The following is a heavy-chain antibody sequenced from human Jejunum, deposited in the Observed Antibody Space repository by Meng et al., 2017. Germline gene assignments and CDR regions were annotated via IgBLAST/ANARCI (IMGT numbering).Heavy chain of an antibody. CDR1: GGSISSNN. Sequence: LRLSCTVSGGSISSNNYRGSWIRPSAGRGLEWIGRIFSSGSTDYHPSLKSRVTMSVDTSKNQFSLELSSVTAADTAVYFCVRGFGTSVTAGAYWGQGTLVTVSS. CDR3: VRGFGTSVTAGAY. D-gene: IGHD4-17*01. J-gene: IGHJ4*02. V-gene: IGHV4-61*02. CDR2: IFSSGST.